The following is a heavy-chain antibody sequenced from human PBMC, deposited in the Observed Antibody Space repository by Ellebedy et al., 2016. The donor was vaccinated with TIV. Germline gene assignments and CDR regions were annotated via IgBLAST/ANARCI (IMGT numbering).Heavy chain of an antibody. CDR1: GFTFSDYY. Sequence: GESLKISXAASGFTFSDYYMSWIRQAPGTGLEWVSYISSSSSYTNYADSVKGRFTISRDNAKNSLYLQMNSLRAEDTAVYYCARGRSGYYPDYWGQGTLVTVSS. D-gene: IGHD3-3*01. CDR2: ISSSSSYT. J-gene: IGHJ4*02. CDR3: ARGRSGYYPDY. V-gene: IGHV3-11*06.